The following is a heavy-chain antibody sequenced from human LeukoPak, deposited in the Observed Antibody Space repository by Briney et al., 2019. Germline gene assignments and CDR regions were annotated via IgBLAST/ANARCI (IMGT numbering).Heavy chain of an antibody. D-gene: IGHD5-12*01. V-gene: IGHV3-23*01. J-gene: IGHJ4*02. Sequence: GGSLRLSCAASGFTFSCYAMSWVRQAPGKGLEWDSAISGSGGSTYYADSVKGRFTISRDNSKNTLYLQMNSLRAEDTAVYYCAKDRRSSSYDYKGYYFDYWGQRTLVTVSS. CDR1: GFTFSCYA. CDR2: ISGSGGST. CDR3: AKDRRSSSYDYKGYYFDY.